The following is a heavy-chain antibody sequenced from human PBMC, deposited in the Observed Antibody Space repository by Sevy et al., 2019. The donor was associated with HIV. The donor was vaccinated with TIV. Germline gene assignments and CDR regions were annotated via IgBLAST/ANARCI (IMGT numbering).Heavy chain of an antibody. J-gene: IGHJ5*02. CDR1: GFTFSTYG. V-gene: IGHV3-30*18. D-gene: IGHD2-8*01. CDR3: AKEMSSAMGVGHLHNWFAH. Sequence: GGSLRLSCAASGFTFSTYGLHWVRQAPGKGLEWVAAISYDSISQFYTDSVEGQFIISRDNSKNTMYLQMNGLTTEDTAVYYCAKEMSSAMGVGHLHNWFAHWGQGIVVTVSS. CDR2: ISYDSISQ.